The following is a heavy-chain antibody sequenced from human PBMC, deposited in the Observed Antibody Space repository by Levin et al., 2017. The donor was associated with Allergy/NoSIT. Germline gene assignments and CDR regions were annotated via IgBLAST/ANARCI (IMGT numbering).Heavy chain of an antibody. V-gene: IGHV1-46*01. CDR3: ARTLPRGYNGMAV. D-gene: IGHD2/OR15-2a*01. Sequence: GESLKISCKASGDTFTTYYIHWVRQAPGQGLEWMGIINPSSGNTSHAQKFQGRVSMTRDTSTSTVYLELSSLTSEDTAVYYCARTLPRGYNGMAVWGQGTTVTASS. CDR2: INPSSGNT. CDR1: GDTFTTYY. J-gene: IGHJ6*02.